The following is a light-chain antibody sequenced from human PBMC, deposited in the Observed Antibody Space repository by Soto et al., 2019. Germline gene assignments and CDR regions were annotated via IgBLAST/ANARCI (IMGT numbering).Light chain of an antibody. CDR1: QSISNY. J-gene: IGKJ1*01. Sequence: ELFLTRSPATLSLSPGARATLSCRASQSISNYLAWYQQKPGQAPRLLIYGASNRATGIPDRFSGSGSGTDFTLTISRLEPEDFAVYYCQQYGSSGTFGQGTKVDIK. CDR2: GAS. CDR3: QQYGSSGT. V-gene: IGKV3-20*01.